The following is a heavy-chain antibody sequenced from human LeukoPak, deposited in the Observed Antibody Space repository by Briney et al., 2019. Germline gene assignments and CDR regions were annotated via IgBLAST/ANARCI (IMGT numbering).Heavy chain of an antibody. CDR3: ARGVKGSDYYYYMDV. CDR2: IYYSGST. V-gene: IGHV4-59*12. J-gene: IGHJ6*03. CDR1: GGSISSYY. Sequence: SETLSLTCTVSGGSISSYYWSWIRQPPGKGLEWIGYIYYSGSTNYNPSLKSRVTISVDTSKNQFSLKLNSVTAADTGVYYCARGVKGSDYYYYMDVWGKGTTVTISS. D-gene: IGHD2-21*01.